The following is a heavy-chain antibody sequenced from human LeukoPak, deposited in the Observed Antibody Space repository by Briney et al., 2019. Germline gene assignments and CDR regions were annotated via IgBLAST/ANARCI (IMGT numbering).Heavy chain of an antibody. Sequence: SETLSLICTVSGGSISSYYWSWIRQPPGKGLEWIGYFYYSGSTDYNPSLKSRVTISVDTSKNQFSLILSSVTAADTAVYYCARDSSAHFDYWGRGTLVTVSS. V-gene: IGHV4-59*13. J-gene: IGHJ4*02. CDR3: ARDSSAHFDY. CDR2: FYYSGST. CDR1: GGSISSYY.